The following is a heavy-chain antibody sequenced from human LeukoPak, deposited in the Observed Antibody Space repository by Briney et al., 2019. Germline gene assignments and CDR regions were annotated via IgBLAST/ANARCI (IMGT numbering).Heavy chain of an antibody. Sequence: GGSLRLSCIISGPTLSNYELNWVRQAPGKGLEWVSYMSRSADRIDYADSVKGRFTMSRDNARNSLYLQMNSLRVEDTAVYYCATRVPYTGYKNWGQGTLVTVSS. CDR2: MSRSADRI. V-gene: IGHV3-48*03. CDR3: ATRVPYTGYKN. J-gene: IGHJ4*02. D-gene: IGHD5-24*01. CDR1: GPTLSNYE.